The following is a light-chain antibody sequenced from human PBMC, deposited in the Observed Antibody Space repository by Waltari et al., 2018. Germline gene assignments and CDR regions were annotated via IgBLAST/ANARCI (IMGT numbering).Light chain of an antibody. Sequence: DIVMTQSPVTLSASPGEGATLPCMASQSVDNDLAWYQQKPGQAPSLVIYGASTRATGVPGRFSGGGSGTEFTLTISSLQSEDFAVYYCQQYNTWPLSVGPGTTVDIK. CDR3: QQYNTWPLS. CDR1: QSVDND. J-gene: IGKJ3*01. V-gene: IGKV3-15*01. CDR2: GAS.